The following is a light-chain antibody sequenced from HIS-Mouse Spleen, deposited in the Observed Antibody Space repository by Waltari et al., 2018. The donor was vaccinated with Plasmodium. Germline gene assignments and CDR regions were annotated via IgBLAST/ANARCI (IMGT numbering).Light chain of an antibody. J-gene: IGKJ2*01. CDR3: QQYGSSPYT. V-gene: IGKV3-20*01. CDR1: QSVSSSY. CDR2: GAS. Sequence: EIVLTQSPGTLSLSPGERATLSCRASQSVSSSYLAWYQKKPGQAPRLLIYGASSRATVIPARFSGSGSGTDFTLTISRLEPEDFAVYYCQQYGSSPYTFGQGTKLEIK.